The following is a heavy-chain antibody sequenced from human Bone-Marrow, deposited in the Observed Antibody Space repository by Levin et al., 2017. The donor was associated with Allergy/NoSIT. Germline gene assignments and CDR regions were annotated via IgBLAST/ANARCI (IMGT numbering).Heavy chain of an antibody. D-gene: IGHD3-9*01. CDR1: GYTFTAYY. CDR2: INPKSGGT. V-gene: IGHV1-2*06. J-gene: IGHJ3*01. Sequence: GESLKISCKASGYTFTAYYIHWVRQAPGEGLEWVGRINPKSGGTKYAQNFQGRVAMTRETSIRTAYLDLSSLRSDDTAEYYCAREVEVAEFDMLTGPVGFFLWGQGTMVIVSP. CDR3: AREVEVAEFDMLTGPVGFFL.